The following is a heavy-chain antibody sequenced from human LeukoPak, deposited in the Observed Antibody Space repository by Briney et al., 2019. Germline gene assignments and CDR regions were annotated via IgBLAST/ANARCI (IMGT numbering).Heavy chain of an antibody. CDR2: IRYDGGNK. CDR1: GFTFSSYG. J-gene: IGHJ4*02. D-gene: IGHD6-19*01. V-gene: IGHV3-30*02. CDR3: AKDSGWYVDY. Sequence: GGSLRLSCAASGFTFSSYGMHWVRQAPGKGLEWVAFIRYDGGNKYYADSVKGRFTISRDNSKNTLYLQMNSLRAEDTAVYYCAKDSGWYVDYWGQGTLVTVSS.